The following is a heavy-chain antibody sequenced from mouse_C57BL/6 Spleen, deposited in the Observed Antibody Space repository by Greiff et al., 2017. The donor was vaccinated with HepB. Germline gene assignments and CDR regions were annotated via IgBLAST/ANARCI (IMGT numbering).Heavy chain of an antibody. D-gene: IGHD2-5*01. J-gene: IGHJ3*01. Sequence: DVKLVESGPGLVKPSQSLSLTCSVTGYSITSGYYWNWIRQFPGNKLEWMGYISYDGSNNYNPSLKNRISITRDTSKNQFFLKLNSVTTEDTATYYCARGGYYSNYGLFAYWGQGTLVTVSA. CDR1: GYSITSGYY. CDR2: ISYDGSN. V-gene: IGHV3-6*01. CDR3: ARGGYYSNYGLFAY.